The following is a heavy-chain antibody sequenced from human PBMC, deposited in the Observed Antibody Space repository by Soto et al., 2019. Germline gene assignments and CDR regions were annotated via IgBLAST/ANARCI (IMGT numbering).Heavy chain of an antibody. D-gene: IGHD5-12*01. Sequence: QVQLQQWGAGLLKPSETLSLTCAVYGGSFSGYYWSWIRQPPGKGLEWIGEINHSGSTNYNPSLKSRVTISVDTSKNPFSLKLSSVTAADTAVYYCARGLDGYNYREGFFDYWGQGTLVTVSS. CDR3: ARGLDGYNYREGFFDY. CDR2: INHSGST. J-gene: IGHJ4*02. V-gene: IGHV4-34*01. CDR1: GGSFSGYY.